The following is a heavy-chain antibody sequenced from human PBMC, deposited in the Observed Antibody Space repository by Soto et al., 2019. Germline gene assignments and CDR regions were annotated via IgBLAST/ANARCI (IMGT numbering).Heavy chain of an antibody. V-gene: IGHV1-69*08. CDR2: ISPIFGQS. J-gene: IGHJ3*02. CDR1: GDSFISYT. D-gene: IGHD3-22*01. Sequence: QVQLVQSGAEVKKPGSSVKISCKTSGDSFISYTMSWVRQAPGQGLEWMGRISPIFGQSAYALKFQGRVTITADNSASTAYMEVSRLRSEDTAVYYCARVREDYDEAFDIWGQGTLVTVSS. CDR3: ARVREDYDEAFDI.